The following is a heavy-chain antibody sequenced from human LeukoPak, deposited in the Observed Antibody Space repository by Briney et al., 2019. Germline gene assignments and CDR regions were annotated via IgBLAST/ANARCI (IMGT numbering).Heavy chain of an antibody. Sequence: PGGSLRLSCAAPGFTFSSYWMSWVRQAPGKGLEWVANIKQDGSEKYYVDSVKGRFTISRDNAKNSLYLQMNSLRAEDTAVYYCASQGSFDYWGQGTLVTVSS. V-gene: IGHV3-7*01. D-gene: IGHD2-15*01. J-gene: IGHJ4*02. CDR2: IKQDGSEK. CDR3: ASQGSFDY. CDR1: GFTFSSYW.